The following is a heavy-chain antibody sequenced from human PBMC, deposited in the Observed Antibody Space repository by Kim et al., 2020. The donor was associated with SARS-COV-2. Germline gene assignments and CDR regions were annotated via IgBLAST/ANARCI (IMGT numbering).Heavy chain of an antibody. J-gene: IGHJ4*02. CDR1: GFTFSSYA. D-gene: IGHD1-26*01. CDR3: AKDPETYRRWELSGFDY. CDR2: ISGSGGST. Sequence: GGSLRLSCAASGFTFSSYAMSWVRQAPGKGLEWVSAISGSGGSTYYADSVKGRFTISRDNSKNTLYLQMNSLRAEDTAVYYCAKDPETYRRWELSGFDYWGQGTLVTVSS. V-gene: IGHV3-23*01.